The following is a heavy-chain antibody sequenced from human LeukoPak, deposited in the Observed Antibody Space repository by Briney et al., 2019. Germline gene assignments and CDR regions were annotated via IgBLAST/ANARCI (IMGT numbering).Heavy chain of an antibody. CDR2: ISADNGNT. D-gene: IGHD5-18*01. J-gene: IGHJ4*02. Sequence: ASVKVSCKASGYTFTSYAISWVRQAPGQGLEWMGWISADNGNTDYAQRFQGRVTMTTDTSTSTAYMELRSLRSDDTAVYYCARDFGYSYGLDYWGQGTLVTVSS. CDR1: GYTFTSYA. V-gene: IGHV1-18*01. CDR3: ARDFGYSYGLDY.